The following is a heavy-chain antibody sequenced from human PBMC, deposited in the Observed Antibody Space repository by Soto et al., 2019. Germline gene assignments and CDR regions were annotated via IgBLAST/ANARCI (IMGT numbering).Heavy chain of an antibody. CDR3: ARGPPPAYDFWSGYYFDYYYGMDV. V-gene: IGHV6-1*01. CDR1: GDIVSSNSAA. CDR2: TYYRSKWYN. J-gene: IGHJ6*02. Sequence: SQTLSLTCAISGDIVSSNSAAWNWIRQSPSRGLEWLGRTYYRSKWYNDYAVSVKSRITINPDTSKNQFSLQLNSVTPEDTAVYYCARGPPPAYDFWSGYYFDYYYGMDVWGQGTTVTVSS. D-gene: IGHD3-3*01.